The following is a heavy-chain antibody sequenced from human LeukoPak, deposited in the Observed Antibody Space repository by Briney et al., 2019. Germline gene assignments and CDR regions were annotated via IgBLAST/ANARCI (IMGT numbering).Heavy chain of an antibody. Sequence: ASVKVSCKASGYTFTSYAMHWVPQAPGQRLEWMGWINAGNGNTKYSQKFQGRVTITRDTSASTAYMELSSLRPEDTAVYYCARDGVAAAGMGAFDIWGQGTMVTVSS. D-gene: IGHD6-13*01. CDR1: GYTFTSYA. CDR3: ARDGVAAAGMGAFDI. V-gene: IGHV1-3*01. CDR2: INAGNGNT. J-gene: IGHJ3*02.